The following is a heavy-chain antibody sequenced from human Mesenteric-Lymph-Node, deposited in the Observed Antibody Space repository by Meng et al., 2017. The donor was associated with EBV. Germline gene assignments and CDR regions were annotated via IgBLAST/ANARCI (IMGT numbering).Heavy chain of an antibody. D-gene: IGHD6-19*01. CDR3: ARGTVAGTHLDY. J-gene: IGHJ4*02. CDR2: IFHSGGT. Sequence: VQRQGSGPGLVKPSGTLSLTCAVSSGSISNSNWWSWVRQPPGKGLQWIGEIFHSGGTNYNPSLKSRVTISVDKSKNQFSLKLSSVTAADTAVYYCARGTVAGTHLDYWAQGTLVTVSS. CDR1: SGSISNSNW. V-gene: IGHV4-4*02.